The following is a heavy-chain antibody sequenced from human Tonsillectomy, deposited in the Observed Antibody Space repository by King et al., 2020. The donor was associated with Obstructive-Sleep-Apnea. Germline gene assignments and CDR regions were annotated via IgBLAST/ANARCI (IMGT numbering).Heavy chain of an antibody. CDR3: AKASGTTLFFSFLY. CDR2: ISWNSGSI. Sequence: DVQLVESGGGLVQPGRSLRLSCAASGFTFDDYAMHWVRQAPGKGLEWVSGISWNSGSIGYADSVKGRFTISRDNTKNSLYLQMNSLRAEDTALYYCAKASGTTLFFSFLYWGQGTLVTVSS. CDR1: GFTFDDYA. D-gene: IGHD4-17*01. J-gene: IGHJ4*02. V-gene: IGHV3-9*01.